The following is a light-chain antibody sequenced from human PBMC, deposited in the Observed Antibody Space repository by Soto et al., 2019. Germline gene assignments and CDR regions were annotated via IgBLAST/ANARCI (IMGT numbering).Light chain of an antibody. CDR2: SAS. CDR1: DNIVSN. J-gene: IGKJ4*01. V-gene: IGKV1-39*01. Sequence: IQLTQSPASLSASVGDRVTITCRESDNIVSNLNWDQHQIWTAPNLLIYSASSLQGGVPSRFSGSAYTTQFTLTIRGLQNEDLATYYFQQSYTILTFGGGTWVDI. CDR3: QQSYTILT.